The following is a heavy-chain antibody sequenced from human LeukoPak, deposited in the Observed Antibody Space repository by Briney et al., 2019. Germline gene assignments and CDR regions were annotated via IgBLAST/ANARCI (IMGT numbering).Heavy chain of an antibody. Sequence: GGSLRLSCAASGFTFSSFSMNWVRQAPGKGLEWVSYFSTSSGTISYADSVKGRFTISRDDAKNSLYLQMNSLRAEDTAVYYCARGIAPTYGDYTWYWGQGTLVTVSS. D-gene: IGHD4-17*01. J-gene: IGHJ4*02. V-gene: IGHV3-48*01. CDR2: FSTSSGTI. CDR1: GFTFSSFS. CDR3: ARGIAPTYGDYTWY.